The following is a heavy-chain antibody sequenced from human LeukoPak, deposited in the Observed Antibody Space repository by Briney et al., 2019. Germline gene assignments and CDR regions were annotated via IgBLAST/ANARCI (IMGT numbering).Heavy chain of an antibody. CDR3: AKPGLALRYYFDS. Sequence: GGSLRLPCAASGFTFSSYAMSWVRQAPGKGLEWVSAISGSGGSTYYADSVKGRFTISRDNSKNTLYLQMNSLRAEDTAVYYCAKPGLALRYYFDSWGQGTLVTVSS. CDR1: GFTFSSYA. D-gene: IGHD3/OR15-3a*01. V-gene: IGHV3-23*01. J-gene: IGHJ4*02. CDR2: ISGSGGST.